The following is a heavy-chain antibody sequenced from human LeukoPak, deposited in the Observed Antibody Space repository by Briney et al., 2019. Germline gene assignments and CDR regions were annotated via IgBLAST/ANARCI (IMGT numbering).Heavy chain of an antibody. D-gene: IGHD5-18*01. J-gene: IGHJ4*02. CDR3: AGGGGYSYGILDY. CDR2: MNPNSGNT. CDR1: GYTFTSYD. Sequence: ASVKVSCKASGYTFTSYDINWVRQATGQRLEWMGWMNPNSGNTGYAQKFQGRVSMTRNTSISTAYMELSSLKSEDTAVYYCAGGGGYSYGILDYWAQGTPVTVSS. V-gene: IGHV1-8*01.